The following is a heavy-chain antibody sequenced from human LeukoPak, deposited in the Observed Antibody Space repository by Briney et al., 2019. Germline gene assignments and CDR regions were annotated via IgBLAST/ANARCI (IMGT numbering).Heavy chain of an antibody. CDR3: AITSGGSGRYDY. CDR1: GGSISSSSYY. D-gene: IGHD3-10*01. CDR2: IYYSGST. J-gene: IGHJ4*02. V-gene: IGHV4-39*07. Sequence: SETLSLTCTVSGGSISSSSYYWGWIRQPPGKGLEWIGSIYYSGSTYYNPSLKSRVTISVDTSKNQFSLKLSSVTAADTAVYYCAITSGGSGRYDYWGQGSLVTVSS.